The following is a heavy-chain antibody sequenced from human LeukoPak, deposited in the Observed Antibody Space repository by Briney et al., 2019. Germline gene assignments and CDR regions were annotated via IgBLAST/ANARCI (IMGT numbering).Heavy chain of an antibody. V-gene: IGHV1-69*01. CDR2: IIPIFGTA. D-gene: IGHD3-3*01. CDR1: GGTFSSYA. J-gene: IGHJ6*03. CDR3: ARVDRITIFGVEDYMDV. Sequence: SVKVSCKASGGTFSSYAISWVRQAPGQGLEWMGGIIPIFGTANYAQKFQGRVTITADESTSTAYMELSSLRSEDTAVYYCARVDRITIFGVEDYMDVWGKGTTVTVSS.